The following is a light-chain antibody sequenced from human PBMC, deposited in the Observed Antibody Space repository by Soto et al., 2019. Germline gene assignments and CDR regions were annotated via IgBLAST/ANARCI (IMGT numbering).Light chain of an antibody. CDR3: QSYDRSLSGRV. V-gene: IGLV1-40*01. Sequence: QTVVTQPPSVSGPPGQRVTISCTGNSSNIGARSGVHWYQQVPGTAPKLLIYDNNNRPSGVPDRFSGSTSGTSASLAITGLQAEDEADYYCQSYDRSLSGRVFGGGTKLTV. CDR2: DNN. CDR1: SSNIGARSG. J-gene: IGLJ2*01.